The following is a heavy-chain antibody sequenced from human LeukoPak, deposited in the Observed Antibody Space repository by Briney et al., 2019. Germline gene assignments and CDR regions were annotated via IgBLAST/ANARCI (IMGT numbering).Heavy chain of an antibody. D-gene: IGHD3-3*01. CDR2: IYTSGST. Sequence: SGTLSLTCTVSGGSISNYYWTWVRQPAGKGLEWIGRIYTSGSTNYNPSLKSRVTISVDTSKNQFSLKLSSVTAADTAVYYCARGRGSITIFGVVFPRFDPWGQGTLVTVSS. V-gene: IGHV4-4*07. CDR3: ARGRGSITIFGVVFPRFDP. CDR1: GGSISNYY. J-gene: IGHJ5*02.